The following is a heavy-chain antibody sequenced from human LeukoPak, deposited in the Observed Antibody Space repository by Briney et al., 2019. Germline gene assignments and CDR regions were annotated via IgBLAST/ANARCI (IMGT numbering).Heavy chain of an antibody. CDR1: GYTFTAYY. Sequence: ASVKVSCKASGYTFTAYYMHWVQQAPGQGLEWMGVIDPSGGSTSYAQRFQDRVTMTSDTSTSTVYMELSSLRSEDTAVYYCARGDGDSDSNGVLMGWFDPWGQGTLVTVSS. D-gene: IGHD3-22*01. V-gene: IGHV1-46*01. CDR3: ARGDGDSDSNGVLMGWFDP. J-gene: IGHJ5*02. CDR2: IDPSGGST.